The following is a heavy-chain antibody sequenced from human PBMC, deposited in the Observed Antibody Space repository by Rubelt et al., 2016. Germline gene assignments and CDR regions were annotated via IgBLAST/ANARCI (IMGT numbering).Heavy chain of an antibody. CDR2: ISYDGSNK. CDR3: ARDLGAVAGTGAAFDI. J-gene: IGHJ3*02. V-gene: IGHV3-30*04. Sequence: RQAPGKGLEWVAVISYDGSNKYYADSVKGRFTISRDNSKNTLYLQMNSLRAEDTAVYYCARDLGAVAGTGAAFDIWGQGTMVTVSS. D-gene: IGHD6-19*01.